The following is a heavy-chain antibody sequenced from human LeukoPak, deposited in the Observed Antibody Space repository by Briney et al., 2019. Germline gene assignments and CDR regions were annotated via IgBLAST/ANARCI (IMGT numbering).Heavy chain of an antibody. CDR2: ISVYNGNT. CDR1: GYTFISYG. CDR3: ARVAAEGPYYFDY. Sequence: ASVKVSCKTSGYTFISYGISWVRQAPGEGLEWMGWISVYNGNTNYAQKLQGRVTMTTDTSTSTAYMELRSLRSEDTAVYYCARVAAEGPYYFDYWGQGTLVTVSS. V-gene: IGHV1-18*04. J-gene: IGHJ4*02. D-gene: IGHD6-25*01.